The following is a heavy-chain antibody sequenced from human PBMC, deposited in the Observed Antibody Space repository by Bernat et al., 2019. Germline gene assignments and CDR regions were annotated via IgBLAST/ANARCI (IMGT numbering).Heavy chain of an antibody. CDR3: AGGYRRNDY. CDR2: IYSGGST. V-gene: IGHV3-53*04. CDR1: GFTFSSYS. Sequence: EVQLVESGGGLVQPGGSLRLSCAASGFTFSSYSMNWVRQAPGKGLEWVSVIYSGGSTYYADSVKGRFTISRHNSKNTLYLQMNSLRAEDTAVYYCAGGYRRNDYWGQGTLVTVSS. D-gene: IGHD5-18*01. J-gene: IGHJ4*02.